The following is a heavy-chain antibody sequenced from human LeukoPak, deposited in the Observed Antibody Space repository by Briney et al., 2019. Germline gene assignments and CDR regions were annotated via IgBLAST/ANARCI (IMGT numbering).Heavy chain of an antibody. D-gene: IGHD2-15*01. V-gene: IGHV3-21*04. Sequence: GGSLRLSCAASGFTFSSYSMNWVRQAPGKGLEWVSSISSSSSYIYYADSVKGRFTISRDNAKNSLYLQMSSLRAEDTAVYYCSRERYCSGGSCYAEYYFDYWGQGTLVTVSS. CDR1: GFTFSSYS. CDR2: ISSSSSYI. CDR3: SRERYCSGGSCYAEYYFDY. J-gene: IGHJ4*02.